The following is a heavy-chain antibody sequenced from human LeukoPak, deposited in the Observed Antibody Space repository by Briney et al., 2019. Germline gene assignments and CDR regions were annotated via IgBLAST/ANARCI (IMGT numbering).Heavy chain of an antibody. CDR2: INHGGST. V-gene: IGHV4-34*01. D-gene: IGHD4-23*01. Sequence: SETLSLTCAVYGGSFSAYYWTWIRQPPGKGLEWIGEINHGGSTNYDPSLKSRVTISIDTAKNQFSLKMSSVTAAHTAVYFCARYFDYGGNSRVFQHWGQGTLVTVSS. CDR3: ARYFDYGGNSRVFQH. CDR1: GGSFSAYY. J-gene: IGHJ1*01.